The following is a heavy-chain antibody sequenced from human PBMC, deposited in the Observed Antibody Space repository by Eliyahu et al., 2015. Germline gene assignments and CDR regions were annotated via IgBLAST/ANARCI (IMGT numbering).Heavy chain of an antibody. CDR3: ARGPEVYDSSGYYYGDAFDI. V-gene: IGHV4-31*03. D-gene: IGHD3-22*01. J-gene: IGHJ3*02. Sequence: QVQLQESGPGLVKPSQTLSLTCXXXXXSIXRGGYXWSWIRQHPGKGLEWIGYIYYSGSTYYNPSLKSRVTISVDTSKNQFSLKLSSVTAADTAVYYCARGPEVYDSSGYYYGDAFDIWGQGTMVTVSS. CDR2: IYYSGST. CDR1: XXSIXRGGYX.